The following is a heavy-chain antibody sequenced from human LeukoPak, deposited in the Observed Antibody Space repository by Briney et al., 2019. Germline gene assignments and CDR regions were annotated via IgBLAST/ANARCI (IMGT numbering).Heavy chain of an antibody. D-gene: IGHD6-19*01. CDR1: GFTFSRYW. V-gene: IGHV3-23*01. CDR3: ANEIAVAGSGLDY. J-gene: IGHJ4*02. CDR2: MSGSGGRT. Sequence: GGSLRLSCAASGFTFSRYWMRWVRQAPGKGLEWVSGMSGSGGRTYYAGSVKGRFTISRDNSKNTLYLQMNSLRAEDTAVYYCANEIAVAGSGLDYWGQGTLVTVSS.